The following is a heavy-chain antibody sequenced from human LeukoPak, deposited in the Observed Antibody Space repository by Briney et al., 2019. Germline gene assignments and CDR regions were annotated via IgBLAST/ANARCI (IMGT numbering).Heavy chain of an antibody. D-gene: IGHD4-17*01. CDR3: AGWGPTVTYSGAEYFQH. V-gene: IGHV1-69*05. CDR2: IIPIFDTA. Sequence: SVKVSCKASGGTFSSYAISWVRQAPGQGLEWMGRIIPIFDTANYAQKFQGRVTITTDESTSTAYMELSSLRSEDTAVYYCAGWGPTVTYSGAEYFQHWGQGTLVTVSS. CDR1: GGTFSSYA. J-gene: IGHJ1*01.